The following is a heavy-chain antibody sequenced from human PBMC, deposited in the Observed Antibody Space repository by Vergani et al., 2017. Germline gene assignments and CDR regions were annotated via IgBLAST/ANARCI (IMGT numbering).Heavy chain of an antibody. CDR2: ISYNGGRT. J-gene: IGHJ4*02. CDR1: GFTFNIYA. CDR3: AKDYNIMGALDY. Sequence: LLESGGGLVQPGGSLRLSCAVSGFTFNIYAMSWVRQAPGKGLKWVSTISYNGGRTYYADSVTGRFTISRDNSKDTLFLQLKNLRAEDTAVYYCAKDYNIMGALDYWGQGTLVAVSS. D-gene: IGHD1-26*01. V-gene: IGHV3-23*01.